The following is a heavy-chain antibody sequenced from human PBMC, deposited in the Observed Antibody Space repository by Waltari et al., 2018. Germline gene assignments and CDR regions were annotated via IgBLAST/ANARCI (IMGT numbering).Heavy chain of an antibody. V-gene: IGHV4-31*03. CDR3: ARETTFYYYYMDV. Sequence: QVQLQESGPGLVKPSQTLSLTCTVSGGSIRSGGYYWSWIRQHPGKGLEWIGYIYYSGSTYYNPSLKSRVTISVDTSKNQFSLKLSSVTAADTAVYYCARETTFYYYYMDVWGKGTTVTVSS. CDR1: GGSIRSGGYY. CDR2: IYYSGST. D-gene: IGHD3-16*01. J-gene: IGHJ6*03.